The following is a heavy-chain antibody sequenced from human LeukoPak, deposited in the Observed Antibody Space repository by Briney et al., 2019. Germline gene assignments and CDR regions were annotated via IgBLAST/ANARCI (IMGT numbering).Heavy chain of an antibody. J-gene: IGHJ5*02. V-gene: IGHV3-53*01. Sequence: GGSLTLPCAASGFTVSSNNLSWFRKPQGTGMDWASVIYSGGSTYYADSVKGRFTISRENSKNTLYLQMNSLRAEDTAVYYCARDHGVDSFRWFDPWGQGTLVTVSS. CDR2: IYSGGST. CDR3: ARDHGVDSFRWFDP. CDR1: GFTVSSNN. D-gene: IGHD3-3*01.